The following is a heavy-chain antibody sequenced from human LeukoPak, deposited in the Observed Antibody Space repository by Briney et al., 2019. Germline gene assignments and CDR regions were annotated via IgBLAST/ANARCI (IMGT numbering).Heavy chain of an antibody. V-gene: IGHV3-48*04. D-gene: IGHD2-21*01. CDR1: GFTFSYYS. Sequence: GGSLRLSCAASGFTFSYYSVNWVRQAPGKGLEWISYISDSSDTMYYADSVKGRFTISRDNAKNSLYLQMNSLRAEDTAVYYCARSISNYWGQGTLVTVSS. J-gene: IGHJ4*02. CDR2: ISDSSDTM. CDR3: ARSISNY.